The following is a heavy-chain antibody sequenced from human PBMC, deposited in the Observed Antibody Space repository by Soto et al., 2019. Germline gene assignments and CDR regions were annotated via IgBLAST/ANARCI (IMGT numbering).Heavy chain of an antibody. CDR1: GGCVSSGGFS. CDR2: IYPSGST. Sequence: QLQLQESGSGLVKPSQTLFLPCTVSGGCVSSGGFSWRWLRQPPGKCLEWIGYIYPSGSTFYNQSVKSLVTIALDRSKNQFSLKLPSVTAAASAGYYCARGGDYYCDSWGQGTLVTVSS. V-gene: IGHV4-30-2*01. CDR3: ARGGDYYCDS. D-gene: IGHD2-21*01. J-gene: IGHJ4*02.